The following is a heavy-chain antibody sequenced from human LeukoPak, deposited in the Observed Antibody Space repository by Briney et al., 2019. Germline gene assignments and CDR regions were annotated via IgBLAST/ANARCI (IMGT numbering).Heavy chain of an antibody. D-gene: IGHD2-15*01. CDR3: ARDVYCSGGSCYPPLFDY. CDR1: GFTFSSYS. Sequence: PGGSLRLSCAASGFTFSSYSINWVRQAPGKGLEWVSSISSSSSYIYYADSVKGRFTISRDNAKNSLYLQMNSLRAEDTAVYYCARDVYCSGGSCYPPLFDYWGQGTLVTVSS. V-gene: IGHV3-21*01. CDR2: ISSSSSYI. J-gene: IGHJ4*02.